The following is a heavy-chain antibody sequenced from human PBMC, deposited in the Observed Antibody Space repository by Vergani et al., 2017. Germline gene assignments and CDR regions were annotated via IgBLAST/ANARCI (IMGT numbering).Heavy chain of an antibody. CDR1: FDSIRYLY. V-gene: IGHV4-59*11. Sequence: QVQLQESGPGLVKSSETLSLTCSVSFDSIRYLYCNWIRQPPGKGLEWIGSIHYSENTNYNPSLKTRVTISVDTSKNQFSLTLTSVTAADTAVYYCGRVADFYGLGSRLLDLWGQGILVTVSS. CDR3: GRVADFYGLGSRLLDL. J-gene: IGHJ5*02. D-gene: IGHD3-10*01. CDR2: IHYSENT.